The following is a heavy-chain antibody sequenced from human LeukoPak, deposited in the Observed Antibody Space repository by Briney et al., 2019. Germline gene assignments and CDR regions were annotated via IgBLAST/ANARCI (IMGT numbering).Heavy chain of an antibody. Sequence: GGSLRLSCAASGFTFSSYAMSWIRQAPGKGLEWVSYISSSGSTIYYADSVKGRFTISRDNAKNSLYLQMNSLRAEDTAVYYCARGNPYVWGSYRSSPGLDYWGQGTLVTVSS. V-gene: IGHV3-11*01. D-gene: IGHD3-16*02. CDR2: ISSSGSTI. CDR1: GFTFSSYA. J-gene: IGHJ4*02. CDR3: ARGNPYVWGSYRSSPGLDY.